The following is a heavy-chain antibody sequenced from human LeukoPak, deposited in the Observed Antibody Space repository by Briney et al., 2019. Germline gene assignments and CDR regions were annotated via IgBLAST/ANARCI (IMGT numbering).Heavy chain of an antibody. CDR3: ARGGEWELLNYYYGMDV. D-gene: IGHD1-26*01. CDR2: IYPGDSDT. CDR1: GYSFTSYR. Sequence: GESLKISCKGSGYSFTSYRIGWVRQMPGKGLEWMGIIYPGDSDTRYSPSFQGQVTISADKSISTAYLQWSSLKASDTAMYYCARGGEWELLNYYYGMDVWGQGTTVTASS. J-gene: IGHJ6*02. V-gene: IGHV5-51*01.